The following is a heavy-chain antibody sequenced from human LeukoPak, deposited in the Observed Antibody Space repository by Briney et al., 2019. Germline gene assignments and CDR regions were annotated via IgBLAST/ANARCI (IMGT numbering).Heavy chain of an antibody. CDR3: ARGYSSSWNPLNY. D-gene: IGHD6-13*01. Sequence: SETLSLTCTVSGGSISSSSYYWGWIRQPPGKGLEWIGGIYYSGSTYYNPSLKSRVTISVDTSKNQFSLKLSSVTAADTAVYYCARGYSSSWNPLNYWGQGTLVTVSS. V-gene: IGHV4-39*07. J-gene: IGHJ4*02. CDR2: IYYSGST. CDR1: GGSISSSSYY.